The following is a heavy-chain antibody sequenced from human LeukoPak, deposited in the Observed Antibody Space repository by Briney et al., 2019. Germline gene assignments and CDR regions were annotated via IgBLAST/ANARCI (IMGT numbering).Heavy chain of an antibody. V-gene: IGHV3-7*01. CDR1: GFTFSSYW. CDR3: ARVMGRYYYYMDV. D-gene: IGHD2-15*01. J-gene: IGHJ6*03. Sequence: GGSLRLSCAASGFTFSSYWMSWVRQAPGKGLEWVANIKQDGSEKYYVDSVKGRSTISRDYAKSSLYLQMSSLRAEDTAVYYCARVMGRYYYYMDVWGKGTTVTVSS. CDR2: IKQDGSEK.